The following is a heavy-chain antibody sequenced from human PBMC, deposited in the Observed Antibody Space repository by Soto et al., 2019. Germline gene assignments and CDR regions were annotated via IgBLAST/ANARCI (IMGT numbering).Heavy chain of an antibody. J-gene: IGHJ4*02. D-gene: IGHD6-19*01. CDR1: GDSISGSDYR. Sequence: QLQVQESGPGLVKPSETLSLTCTVSGDSISGSDYRWGWIRQPPGKGLEWIGNVQYDGKPDYNPSLRGRVTILIDTSKKQFSLKLNSVTAADTAVYFCARLDTSGWGDCWGRGTLVTVSS. CDR3: ARLDTSGWGDC. V-gene: IGHV4-39*01. CDR2: VQYDGKP.